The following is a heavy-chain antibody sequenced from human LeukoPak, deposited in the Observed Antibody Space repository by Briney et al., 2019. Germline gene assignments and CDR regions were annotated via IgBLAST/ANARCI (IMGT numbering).Heavy chain of an antibody. Sequence: GGSLRLSCAASGFTFSSYAMSWVRQAPGKGLEWVSAISGGSGSTYYADSVKGRFTISRDNPKNTLYLQMNSLRAEDTAVYYCAKDEKGFDWLPSLFDYWGQGTLVTVSS. CDR1: GFTFSSYA. J-gene: IGHJ4*02. CDR2: ISGGSGST. V-gene: IGHV3-23*01. D-gene: IGHD3-9*01. CDR3: AKDEKGFDWLPSLFDY.